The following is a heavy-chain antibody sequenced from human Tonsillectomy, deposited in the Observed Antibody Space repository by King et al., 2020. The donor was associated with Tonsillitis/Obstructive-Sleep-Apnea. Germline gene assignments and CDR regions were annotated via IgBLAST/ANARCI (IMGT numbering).Heavy chain of an antibody. CDR2: INPNSGGT. V-gene: IGHV1-2*02. CDR3: ARDLHDYSNYDRGWDY. D-gene: IGHD4-11*01. CDR1: GYTFIGYY. J-gene: IGHJ4*02. Sequence: QLVQSGAEVKKPGASVKVSCKASGYTFIGYYMYWVRQAPGQGLEWMGWINPNSGGTNYAQTLQGRVTMTRDTSISTAYMELSRLRSDDTAVYYCARDLHDYSNYDRGWDYWGQGTLVTVSS.